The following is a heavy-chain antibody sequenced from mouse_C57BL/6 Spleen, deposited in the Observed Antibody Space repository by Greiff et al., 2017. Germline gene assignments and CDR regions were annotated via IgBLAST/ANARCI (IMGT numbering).Heavy chain of an antibody. CDR3: ASSGPTTAVAGSFDD. D-gene: IGHD1-1*01. CDR1: GYTFTSYW. Sequence: QVQLQQPGAELVKPGASVKMSCKASGYTFTSYWITWVKQRPGQGLEWVGDIYPGSGSTNYNEKFKSKATLTVDKSSSTAYMQFSRLTSEESAVYYCASSGPTTAVAGSFDDWGQGTTLTVSS. CDR2: IYPGSGST. J-gene: IGHJ2*01. V-gene: IGHV1-55*01.